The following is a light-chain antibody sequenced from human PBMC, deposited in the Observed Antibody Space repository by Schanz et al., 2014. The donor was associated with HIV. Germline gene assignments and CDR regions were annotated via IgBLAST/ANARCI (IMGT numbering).Light chain of an antibody. Sequence: QSVLTQPASVSGSPGQSITISCTGTSSDLGSYNLVSWYQQHPGKAPKLMIYEVSKRPSGVSNRFSGSKSGNTASLTISGLQADDEADYFCCSYAGSATWVFGGGTKLTVL. CDR1: SSDLGSYNL. CDR3: CSYAGSATWV. V-gene: IGLV2-23*02. CDR2: EVS. J-gene: IGLJ3*02.